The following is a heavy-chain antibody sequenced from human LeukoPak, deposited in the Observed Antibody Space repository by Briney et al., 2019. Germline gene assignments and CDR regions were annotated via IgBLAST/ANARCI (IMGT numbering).Heavy chain of an antibody. Sequence: ASVTVSCRASGYTFTDFTDYYIHWVRQAPGQGLEWMGWINPNSGGTYYAHKFQGRVTMTRDTSITTAYMELNRLTSDDAVVYFCVRVSTGWYFDYWGQGTLVSVSS. D-gene: IGHD6-19*01. CDR3: VRVSTGWYFDY. CDR2: INPNSGGT. V-gene: IGHV1-2*02. CDR1: GYTFTDFTDYY. J-gene: IGHJ4*02.